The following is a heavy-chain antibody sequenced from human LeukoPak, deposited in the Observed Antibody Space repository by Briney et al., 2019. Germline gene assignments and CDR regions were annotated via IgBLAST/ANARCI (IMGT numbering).Heavy chain of an antibody. CDR1: GGSISSGGYY. CDR3: ARSGINGMDV. V-gene: IGHV4-31*03. J-gene: IGHJ6*02. CDR2: IYYSGST. Sequence: SETLSLTCTVSGGSISSGGYYWSWLRQHPGKGLEWIGYIYYSGSTYYNPSLKSRVTISVDTSKNQFSLKLSSVTAADTAVYYCARSGINGMDVWGQGTTVTVSS. D-gene: IGHD3-10*01.